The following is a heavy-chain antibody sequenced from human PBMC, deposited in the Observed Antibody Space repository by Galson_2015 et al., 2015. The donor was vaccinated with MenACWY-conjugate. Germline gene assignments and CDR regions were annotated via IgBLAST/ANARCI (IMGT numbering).Heavy chain of an antibody. V-gene: IGHV3-30*01. CDR3: VRAAYAGVWGALDP. Sequence: SLRLSCAASGFTFTSHALHWVRQAPGKGLQWVAVISSDTTGKFYAESVRGRFSISRDNYKNTVSLQMNSLRRDDTALYHCVRAAYAGVWGALDPWGQGTLVTVSS. CDR2: ISSDTTGK. CDR1: GFTFTSHA. J-gene: IGHJ5*02. D-gene: IGHD3-16*01.